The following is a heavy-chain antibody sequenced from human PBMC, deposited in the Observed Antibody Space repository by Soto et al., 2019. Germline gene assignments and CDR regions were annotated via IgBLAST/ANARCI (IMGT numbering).Heavy chain of an antibody. Sequence: GGSLRLSCAASGFTFGTTDMSWVRQAPGEGLEWVSTIDGSGGITYYADSVKGRFTISRDNSRNTAYLQMNSLRGDDTALYYCVKNSGWFNTWGQGALVTVSS. CDR3: VKNSGWFNT. V-gene: IGHV3-23*01. J-gene: IGHJ5*02. CDR2: IDGSGGIT. D-gene: IGHD3-10*01. CDR1: GFTFGTTD.